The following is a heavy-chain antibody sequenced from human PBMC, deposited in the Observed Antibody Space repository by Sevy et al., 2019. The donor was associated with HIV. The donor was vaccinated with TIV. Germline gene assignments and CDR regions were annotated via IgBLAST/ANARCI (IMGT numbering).Heavy chain of an antibody. CDR2: INPNSGGK. J-gene: IGHJ4*02. CDR3: AREEVATTHFDY. Sequence: ASVKVSCKASGYTFTGYYMHWVRQAPGQGLEWMGWINPNSGGKNYAQKFQGRVTMTRDTSISTAYMELSRLRSDDTAVYYWAREEVATTHFDYWGQGTLVTVSS. CDR1: GYTFTGYY. D-gene: IGHD5-12*01. V-gene: IGHV1-2*02.